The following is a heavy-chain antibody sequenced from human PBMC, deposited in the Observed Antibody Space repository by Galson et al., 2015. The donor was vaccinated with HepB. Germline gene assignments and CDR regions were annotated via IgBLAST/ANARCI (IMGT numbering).Heavy chain of an antibody. CDR2: IIPIFGTT. D-gene: IGHD3-16*01. Sequence: SVKVSCKASGGTFSNYSISWVRQAPGQGLEWMGGIIPIFGTTNYAQNFQGRVTISADESTSTAYMELSSLSSEDTAFYYCARGRGVVVLLMRDALDIWGQGTMVTVSS. CDR3: ARGRGVVVLLMRDALDI. V-gene: IGHV1-69*13. CDR1: GGTFSNYS. J-gene: IGHJ3*02.